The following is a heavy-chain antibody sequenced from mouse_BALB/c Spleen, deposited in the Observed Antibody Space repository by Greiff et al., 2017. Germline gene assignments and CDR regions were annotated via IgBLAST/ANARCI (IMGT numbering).Heavy chain of an antibody. J-gene: IGHJ4*01. V-gene: IGHV5-6-5*01. CDR1: GFTFSSYA. CDR3: ARDDAMDY. CDR2: ISSGGST. Sequence: EVQGVESGGGLVKPGGSLKLSCAASGFTFSSYAMSWVRQTPEKRLEWVASISSGGSTYYPDSVKGRFTISRDNARNFLYLQMSSLRSEDTAMYYCARDDAMDYWGQGTSVTVSS.